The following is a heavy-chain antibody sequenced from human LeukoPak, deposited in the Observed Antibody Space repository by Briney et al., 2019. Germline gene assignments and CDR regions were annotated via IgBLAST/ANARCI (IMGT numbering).Heavy chain of an antibody. J-gene: IGHJ5*02. Sequence: ASVKVSCKASGYTFTGYYMHWVRQAPGQGLEWMGWINPNSGGTNYAQKFQGRVTMTRDTSISTAYMELSRLRSDDTAVDYCARAPITIFGVVIIGWFDPWGQGTLVTVSS. CDR2: INPNSGGT. V-gene: IGHV1-2*02. CDR1: GYTFTGYY. CDR3: ARAPITIFGVVIIGWFDP. D-gene: IGHD3-3*01.